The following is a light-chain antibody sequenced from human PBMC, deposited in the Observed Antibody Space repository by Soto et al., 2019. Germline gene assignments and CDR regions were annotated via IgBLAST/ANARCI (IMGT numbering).Light chain of an antibody. CDR2: SAS. CDR3: QQFDNLPFT. V-gene: IGKV1-33*01. Sequence: DIQMTQSPSSLSASVGDRVTITCQASQDIRYYLNWYQQKPGRAPKLLIYSASSLQSGVPSRFSGGGSGTDFTFTISSLQPEDVATYYCQQFDNLPFTFGPGTKVDFK. J-gene: IGKJ3*01. CDR1: QDIRYY.